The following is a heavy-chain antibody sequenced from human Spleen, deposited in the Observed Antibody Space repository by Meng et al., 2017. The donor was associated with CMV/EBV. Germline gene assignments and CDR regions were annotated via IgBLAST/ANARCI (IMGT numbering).Heavy chain of an antibody. CDR2: IIPIFGTA. CDR3: ARSWQDRDSEDYYYGMDV. CDR1: GYNFTGYY. D-gene: IGHD6-13*01. Sequence: SVKVSCKASGYNFTGYYIHWVRQAPGQGLEWMGWIIPIFGTANYAQKFQGRVTITTDESTSTAYMELSSLRSEDTAVYYCARSWQDRDSEDYYYGMDVWGQGTTVTVSS. V-gene: IGHV1-69*05. J-gene: IGHJ6*02.